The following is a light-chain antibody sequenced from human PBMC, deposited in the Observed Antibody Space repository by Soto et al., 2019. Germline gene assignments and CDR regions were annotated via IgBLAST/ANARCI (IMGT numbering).Light chain of an antibody. J-gene: IGKJ1*01. CDR3: QQFIDGWT. CDR2: DAS. Sequence: QLTQSPSTLSASVGDRVTITCRASQNIGKWLAWYQQKPGKAPNLLIYDASSLESGVPSRFRGSGSETEFTLTISGLQPDDFATYYCQQFIDGWTFGQGTKVDIK. CDR1: QNIGKW. V-gene: IGKV1-5*01.